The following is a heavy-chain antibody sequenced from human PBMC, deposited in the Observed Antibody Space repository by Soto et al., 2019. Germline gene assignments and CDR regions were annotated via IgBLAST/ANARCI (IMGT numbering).Heavy chain of an antibody. Sequence: GGFLRLSCAASGFTFGGSAMHWVRQASGKGLEWVGHIRSKTNSYATAYAESVKGRFTISRDDSMNTAYLQMNSLKTEDTAVYFCTRQTDAVQWLVVPTDYNFDYWGQGTLVTVSS. J-gene: IGHJ4*02. V-gene: IGHV3-73*01. CDR3: TRQTDAVQWLVVPTDYNFDY. D-gene: IGHD6-19*01. CDR2: IRSKTNSYAT. CDR1: GFTFGGSA.